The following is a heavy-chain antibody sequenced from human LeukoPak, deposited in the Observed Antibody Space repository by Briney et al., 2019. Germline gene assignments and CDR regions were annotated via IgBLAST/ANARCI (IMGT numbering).Heavy chain of an antibody. CDR2: ISGSGGST. V-gene: IGHV3-23*01. Sequence: PGGSLRLSCTASGFAFSFFAMSWLRQAPGKGLEWVAAISGSGGSTYYADSVKGRFTISRDNSKNTLYLQMNSLRAEDTAVYYCAKDQGYRTGWYDLDYWGQGTLVTVSS. CDR3: AKDQGYRTGWYDLDY. CDR1: GFAFSFFA. D-gene: IGHD6-19*01. J-gene: IGHJ4*02.